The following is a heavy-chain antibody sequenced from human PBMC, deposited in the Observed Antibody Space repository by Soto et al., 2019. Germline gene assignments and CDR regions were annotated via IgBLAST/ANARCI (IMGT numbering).Heavy chain of an antibody. CDR2: IYYSAT. D-gene: IGHD3-22*01. Sequence: PQARRVTCSVSAGSTSRGASIVRRHHPGKGLECIAYIYYSATSYNPSLKSRVSISLDTSKNQFSLKLSSVTAADTAVYYCARTYDGSGPNSGGYGFDIWGQGTMVT. J-gene: IGHJ3*02. CDR3: ARTYDGSGPNSGGYGFDI. CDR1: AGSTSRGA. V-gene: IGHV4-59*01.